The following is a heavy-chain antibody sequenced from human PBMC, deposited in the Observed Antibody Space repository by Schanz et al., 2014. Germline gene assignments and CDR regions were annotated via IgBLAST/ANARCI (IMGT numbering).Heavy chain of an antibody. CDR2: IIPIVDIT. J-gene: IGHJ6*01. V-gene: IGHV1-69*04. Sequence: QVQLVQSGAEVRKPGSSVRVSCKASGGTFTSYAFSWVRQAPGQGLEWMGRIIPIVDITNYAQKFLGRVTITADKSTSTAYMELKSLRSADTAVYYCATIGVNDYWRFGLDLWGKGPRSPSPQ. CDR3: ATIGVNDYWRFGLDL. CDR1: GGTFTSYA. D-gene: IGHD3-16*01.